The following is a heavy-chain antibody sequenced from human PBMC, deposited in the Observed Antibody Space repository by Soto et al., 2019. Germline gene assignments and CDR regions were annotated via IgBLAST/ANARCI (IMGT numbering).Heavy chain of an antibody. J-gene: IGHJ3*02. CDR3: ARAEYSGYDLVAFDI. Sequence: PSETLSLTCTVSGGSISSYYWSWIRQPPGKGLEWIGYIHYSGSTNSNPSLKSRVTISGDTSKNQFSLNLSSVTAADTAVYYCARAEYSGYDLVAFDIWSQGTMVTVSS. CDR2: IHYSGST. CDR1: GGSISSYY. D-gene: IGHD5-12*01. V-gene: IGHV4-59*01.